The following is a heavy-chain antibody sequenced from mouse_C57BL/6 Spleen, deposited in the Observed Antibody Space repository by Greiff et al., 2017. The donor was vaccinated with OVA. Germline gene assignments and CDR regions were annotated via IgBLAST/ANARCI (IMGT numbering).Heavy chain of an antibody. D-gene: IGHD2-2*01. CDR2: INPNNGGT. Sequence: EVKVVESGPELVKPGASVKIPCKASGYTFTDYNMDWVKQSHGKSLEWIGDINPNNGGTIYNQKFKGKATLTVDKSSSTAYMELRSLTSEDTAVYYCARGGLPYYYAMDYWGQGTSVTVSS. V-gene: IGHV1-18*01. CDR3: ARGGLPYYYAMDY. J-gene: IGHJ4*01. CDR1: GYTFTDYN.